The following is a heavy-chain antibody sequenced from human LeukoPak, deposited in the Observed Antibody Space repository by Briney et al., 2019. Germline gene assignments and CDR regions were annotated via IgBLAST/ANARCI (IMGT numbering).Heavy chain of an antibody. J-gene: IGHJ6*03. D-gene: IGHD6-13*01. CDR2: INWNGGST. CDR1: GFTFSYYG. CDR3: TRVEQQSSALYYYYYYMDV. Sequence: PGGSLRLSCAASGFTFSYYGMSWVRQSPGEGLEWVSGINWNGGSTGYADSVKGRFIISRDNAKKFVYLQMNSLRPEDTALYYCTRVEQQSSALYYYYYYMDVWGKGTTVTVSS. V-gene: IGHV3-20*04.